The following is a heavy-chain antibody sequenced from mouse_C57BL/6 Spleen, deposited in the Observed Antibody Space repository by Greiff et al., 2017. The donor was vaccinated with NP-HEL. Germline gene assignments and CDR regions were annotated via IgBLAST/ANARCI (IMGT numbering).Heavy chain of an antibody. CDR1: GYTFTSYG. J-gene: IGHJ2*01. Sequence: VQLQQSGAELARPGASVKLSCKASGYTFTSYGISWVKQRTGQGLEWIGEIYPRSGNTYYNEKFKGKATLTADKSSSTAYMELRSLTSEDSAVFFCAKGFPITTEGVYFDYWGQGTTLTVSS. CDR2: IYPRSGNT. V-gene: IGHV1-81*01. D-gene: IGHD1-1*01. CDR3: AKGFPITTEGVYFDY.